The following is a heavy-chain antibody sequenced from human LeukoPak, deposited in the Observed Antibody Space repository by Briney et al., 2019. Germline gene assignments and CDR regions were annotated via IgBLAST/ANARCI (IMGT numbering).Heavy chain of an antibody. CDR3: VREGFDY. V-gene: IGHV1-8*01. CDR1: GYTFGSYD. Sequence: ASVKVSCKDSGYTFGSYDINWVRQAAGQGLEWMAYMNANSRKTGSAQKFQGRVTMTMNTSTRTAYMELSGLRSDDTAVYYCVREGFDYWGQGTLVTVSS. J-gene: IGHJ4*02. CDR2: MNANSRKT.